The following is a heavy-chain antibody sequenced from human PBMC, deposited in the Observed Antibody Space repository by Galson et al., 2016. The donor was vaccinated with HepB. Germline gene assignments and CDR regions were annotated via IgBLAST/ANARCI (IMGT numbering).Heavy chain of an antibody. CDR3: AKGTSGPPSYYFDS. Sequence: SLRLSCAASGFTFKNYAMSWVRQAPGDGLEWVSIVSASGSSTYYADSVKGRFTISRDNSRNTLYLQIDSLRAEDTAVYYRAKGTSGPPSYYFDSWGQGTLVTVSS. D-gene: IGHD3/OR15-3a*01. V-gene: IGHV3-23*01. J-gene: IGHJ4*02. CDR1: GFTFKNYA. CDR2: VSASGSST.